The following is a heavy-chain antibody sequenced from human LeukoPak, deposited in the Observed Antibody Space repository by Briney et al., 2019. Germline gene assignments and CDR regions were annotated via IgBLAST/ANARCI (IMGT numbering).Heavy chain of an antibody. V-gene: IGHV1-8*01. J-gene: IGHJ6*02. CDR3: ARGGYGYYYYYGMDV. CDR1: GYTFTGYD. CDR2: MNPNSGNT. D-gene: IGHD3-16*01. Sequence: ASVKVSCKASGYTFTGYDINWVRQATGQGLEWMGWMNPNSGNTGYAQKFQGRVTMTRNTSISTAYMELSSLRSEDTAVYYCARGGYGYYYYYGMDVWGQGTTVTVSS.